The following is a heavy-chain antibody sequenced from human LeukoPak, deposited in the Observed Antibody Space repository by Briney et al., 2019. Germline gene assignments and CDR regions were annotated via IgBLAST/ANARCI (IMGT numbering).Heavy chain of an antibody. D-gene: IGHD3-22*01. J-gene: IGHJ4*02. CDR2: IIPILGIA. CDR3: ARDLSVGYYDSSGYSTGGYFDY. V-gene: IGHV1-69*04. Sequence: SVKVSCKASGGTFSCYAISWVRQAPGQGLEWMGRIIPILGIANYAQKFQGRVTITADKSTSTAYMELSSLRSEDTAVYYCARDLSVGYYDSSGYSTGGYFDYWGQGTLVTVSS. CDR1: GGTFSCYA.